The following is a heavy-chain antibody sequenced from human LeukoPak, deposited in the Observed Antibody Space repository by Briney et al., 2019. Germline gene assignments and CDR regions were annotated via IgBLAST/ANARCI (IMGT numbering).Heavy chain of an antibody. CDR2: FDPEDGET. J-gene: IGHJ4*02. V-gene: IGHV1-24*01. CDR1: GYTLTELS. CDR3: ATGVVGATPSPLDY. D-gene: IGHD1-26*01. Sequence: ASVKVSCKVSGYTLTELSMHWVRQAPGKGLEWMGGFDPEDGETIYAQKFQGRVTMTEDTSTDTAYMELSSLRSEDTAVYYCATGVVGATPSPLDYWGQGTLVTVSS.